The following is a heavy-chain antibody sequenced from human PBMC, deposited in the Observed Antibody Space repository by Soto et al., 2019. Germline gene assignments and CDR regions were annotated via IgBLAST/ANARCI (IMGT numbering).Heavy chain of an antibody. CDR3: ARGSLFGEYYYYYYMDV. D-gene: IGHD3-3*01. Sequence: SQTLSLTCAISGDRVSSNSAAWNWIRQSPSRGLEWLGRTYYRSKWYNDYAVSVKSRITINPDTSKNQFSLQLNSVTPEDTAVYYCARGSLFGEYYYYYYMDVWGKGTTVTVSS. J-gene: IGHJ6*03. V-gene: IGHV6-1*01. CDR1: GDRVSSNSAA. CDR2: TYYRSKWYN.